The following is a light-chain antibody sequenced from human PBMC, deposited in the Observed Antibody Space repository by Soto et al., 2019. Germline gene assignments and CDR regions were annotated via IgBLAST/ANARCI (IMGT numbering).Light chain of an antibody. CDR3: LQYNVYPLT. Sequence: DIQMTQSLSTLSASVGDRVTITCRASQSINRRLAWYQKRPVKAPKLLIYKASSLEGGVPSRFSASGSGTDFTLTISSLQPDDLATYFCLQYNVYPLTFGGGTKVEIK. V-gene: IGKV1-5*03. CDR2: KAS. J-gene: IGKJ4*02. CDR1: QSINRR.